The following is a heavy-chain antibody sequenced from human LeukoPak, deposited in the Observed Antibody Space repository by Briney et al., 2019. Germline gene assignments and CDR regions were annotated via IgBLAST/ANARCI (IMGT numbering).Heavy chain of an antibody. CDR2: IDDSGVIR. Sequence: GGSLRLSCAASGFTFKTHAMSWVRQAPGKGLEWVSRIDDSGVIRSYADSVKGRFTISRDNSKNTLYLQMNSLRAEDTAVYYCATVYSSSPLRPMDVWGQGTTVTVSS. J-gene: IGHJ6*02. CDR3: ATVYSSSPLRPMDV. V-gene: IGHV3-23*01. D-gene: IGHD2-2*01. CDR1: GFTFKTHA.